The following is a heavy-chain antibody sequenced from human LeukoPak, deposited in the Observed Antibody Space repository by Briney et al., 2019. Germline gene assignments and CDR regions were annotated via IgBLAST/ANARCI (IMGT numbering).Heavy chain of an antibody. J-gene: IGHJ4*02. CDR1: GGSISSGGYFY. D-gene: IGHD3-3*01. CDR3: ARLNYDFWSGYHLLYYFDY. CDR2: IYYTGST. Sequence: PSETLSLTCTVSGGSISSGGYFYYGWIRQHPGKGLEWIGYIYYTGSTYYDPSLKSRVSISVDTSKNQFSLKLSSVTAADTAVYYCARLNYDFWSGYHLLYYFDYWGQGTLVTVSS. V-gene: IGHV4-31*03.